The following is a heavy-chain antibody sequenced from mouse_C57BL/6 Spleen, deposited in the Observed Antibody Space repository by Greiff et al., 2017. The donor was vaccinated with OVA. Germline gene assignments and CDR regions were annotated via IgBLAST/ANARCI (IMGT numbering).Heavy chain of an antibody. Sequence: QVQLQQPGAELVKPGASVKLSCKASGYTFTSYWMHWVKQRPGQGLEWIGMIHPNSGSTNYNEKFKSKATLTVDKSSSTAYMQLSSLTSEDSAVYYCARCDYDEGDYFDYWGQGTTLTVSS. J-gene: IGHJ2*01. CDR1: GYTFTSYW. CDR3: ARCDYDEGDYFDY. D-gene: IGHD2-4*01. V-gene: IGHV1-64*01. CDR2: IHPNSGST.